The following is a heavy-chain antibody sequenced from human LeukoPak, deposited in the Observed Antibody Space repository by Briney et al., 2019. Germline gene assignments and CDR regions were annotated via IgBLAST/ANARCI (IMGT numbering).Heavy chain of an antibody. J-gene: IGHJ4*02. V-gene: IGHV3-23*01. D-gene: IGHD1-26*01. CDR3: AKDQYSGSYHDY. Sequence: PGGSLRLSCAVSGFTFSSYAMSWVRQAPGKGLEWVSAISGSGGSTYYADSVKGRFTISRDKSKNALYLQMSSLRAEDTAVYYCAKDQYSGSYHDYWGQGTLVTVSS. CDR2: ISGSGGST. CDR1: GFTFSSYA.